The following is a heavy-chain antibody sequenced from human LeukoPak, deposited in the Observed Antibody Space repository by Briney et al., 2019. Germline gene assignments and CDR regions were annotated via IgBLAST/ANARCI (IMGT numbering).Heavy chain of an antibody. V-gene: IGHV4-39*01. Sequence: SETLSLTCTVSGGSISSSSYYWGWIRQPPGKGLEWIGSIYYSGSTYYNPSLKSRVTISVDTSKNQFSLKLSSVTAADTAVYYCARQGTGIQPSNWGQGTLVTVSS. CDR1: GGSISSSSYY. CDR2: IYYSGST. D-gene: IGHD5-18*01. J-gene: IGHJ4*02. CDR3: ARQGTGIQPSN.